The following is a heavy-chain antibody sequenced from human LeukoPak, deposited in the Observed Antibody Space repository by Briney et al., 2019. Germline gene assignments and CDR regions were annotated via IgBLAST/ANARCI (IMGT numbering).Heavy chain of an antibody. CDR2: IYYSGNT. J-gene: IGHJ4*02. CDR1: GVSISSSNSY. Sequence: SETLSLTCTVSGVSISSSNSYWGWIRQPPGKGLEWIGSIYYSGNTYYNASLKSQVSISIDTSKNQFSLRLTSVTAADTAVYYGARQTGSGLFILPGGQGTLVTVSS. V-gene: IGHV4-39*01. D-gene: IGHD3/OR15-3a*01. CDR3: ARQTGSGLFILP.